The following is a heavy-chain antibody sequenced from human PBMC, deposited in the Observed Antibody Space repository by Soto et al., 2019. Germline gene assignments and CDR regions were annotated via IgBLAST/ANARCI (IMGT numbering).Heavy chain of an antibody. CDR2: IWYDGSNK. V-gene: IGHV3-33*01. CDR1: GFTFSSYG. CDR3: ARTRYYDREKYFQH. D-gene: IGHD3-22*01. J-gene: IGHJ1*01. Sequence: GGSLRLSCAASGFTFSSYGMHWVRQAPGKGLEWVAVIWYDGSNKYYADSVKGRFTISRDNSKNTLYLQMNSLRSEDTAVYYCARTRYYDREKYFQHWGQGTLVTVSS.